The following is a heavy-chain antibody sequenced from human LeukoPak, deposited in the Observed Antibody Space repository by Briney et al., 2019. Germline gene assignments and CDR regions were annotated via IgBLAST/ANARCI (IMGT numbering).Heavy chain of an antibody. CDR1: GASITNSAYH. J-gene: IGHJ4*02. Sequence: SETLSLTCTVSGASITNSAYHWGWIRQPPGKGLEWIGSINYSGGTHYNPSLKSRVTISVDTSKNQFSLNLTSVTAADTAVYYCARAMSIAARLQTIFDYWGQGTLVTVSS. CDR3: ARAMSIAARLQTIFDY. V-gene: IGHV4-39*07. CDR2: INYSGGT. D-gene: IGHD6-6*01.